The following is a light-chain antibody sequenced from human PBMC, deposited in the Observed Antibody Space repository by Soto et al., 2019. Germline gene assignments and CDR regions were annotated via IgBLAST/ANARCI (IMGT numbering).Light chain of an antibody. J-gene: IGKJ3*01. CDR2: GAS. CDR3: QQYGSSPHT. Sequence: EVVMTQSPGTLSLSPGEAATLSCRASQSVSSSYLAWYQQKPGQAPRLLIYGASSRATGIPDRFSGSGSGTDFTLTISRLEPEDFAVYYCQQYGSSPHTFGPGTKVDIK. V-gene: IGKV3-20*01. CDR1: QSVSSSY.